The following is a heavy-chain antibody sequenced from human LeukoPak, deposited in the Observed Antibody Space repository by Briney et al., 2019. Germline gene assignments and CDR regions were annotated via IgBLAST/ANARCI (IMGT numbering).Heavy chain of an antibody. CDR1: GGSISSYD. J-gene: IGHJ4*02. CDR3: ARHSRTGYNYLDY. V-gene: IGHV4-59*08. D-gene: IGHD5-24*01. CDR2: IYYSGNT. Sequence: PSETLSLTCTVSGGSISSYDWSWVRQPPGKGLEWIGYIYYSGNTNNNASLKSRVTISVDTPKNQFSLKLRSVTAADTAVYYCARHSRTGYNYLDYWGQGTLVTVSS.